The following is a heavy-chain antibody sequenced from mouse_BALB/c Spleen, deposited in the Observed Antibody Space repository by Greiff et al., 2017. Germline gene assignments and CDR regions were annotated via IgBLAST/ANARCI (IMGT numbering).Heavy chain of an antibody. D-gene: IGHD1-1*01. Sequence: EVMLVESGGGLVKPGGSLKLSCAASGFTFSSYAMSWVRQTPEKRLEWVASISSGGSTYYPDSVKGRFTISRDNARNILYLQMSSLRSEDTAMYYCARGDLLLRYFDYWGQGTTLTVSS. J-gene: IGHJ2*01. CDR2: ISSGGST. CDR3: ARGDLLLRYFDY. CDR1: GFTFSSYA. V-gene: IGHV5-6-5*01.